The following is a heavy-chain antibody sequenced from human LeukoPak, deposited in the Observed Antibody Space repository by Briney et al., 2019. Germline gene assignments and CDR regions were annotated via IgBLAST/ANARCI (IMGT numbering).Heavy chain of an antibody. J-gene: IGHJ4*02. CDR2: VKGDGSFT. CDR1: GFTFRNYW. Sequence: GGSLRLTCAASGFTFRNYWMHWVRQAPGKGLVWVSRVKGDGSFTDYADSVKGRFTISRDNAKNTLYLQMYSLRAEDTAAYYCVRDGDDYNFDYWGQGSLVTVSS. V-gene: IGHV3-74*01. D-gene: IGHD5-24*01. CDR3: VRDGDDYNFDY.